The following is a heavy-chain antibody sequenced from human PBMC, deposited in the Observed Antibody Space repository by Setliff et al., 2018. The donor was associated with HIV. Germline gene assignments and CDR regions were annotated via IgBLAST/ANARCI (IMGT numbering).Heavy chain of an antibody. CDR3: ASPRYCTNGVCYRGYY. Sequence: LSLTCSVSGGSISDNKYYWSWIRQPPGKGLEWVSYISSSGSTIYYADSVKGRFTISRDNAKNSLYLQMNSLRAEDTAVYYCASPRYCTNGVCYRGYYWGQGTLVTVSS. CDR1: GGSISDNKYY. J-gene: IGHJ4*02. CDR2: ISSSGSTI. D-gene: IGHD2-8*01. V-gene: IGHV3-11*04.